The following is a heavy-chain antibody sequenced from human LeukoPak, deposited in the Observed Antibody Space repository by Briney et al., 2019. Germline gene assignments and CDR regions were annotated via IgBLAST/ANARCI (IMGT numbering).Heavy chain of an antibody. CDR2: IYYSGST. Sequence: PSETLSLTCAVSGGSISSGGYSWSWIRQPPGKGLEWIGYIYYSGSTNYNPSLKSRVTISVDTSKNQFSLKLSSVTAADTAVYYCARDSGRGDYGDSGFDYWGQGTLVTVSS. D-gene: IGHD4-17*01. CDR1: GGSISSGGYS. J-gene: IGHJ4*02. CDR3: ARDSGRGDYGDSGFDY. V-gene: IGHV4-61*08.